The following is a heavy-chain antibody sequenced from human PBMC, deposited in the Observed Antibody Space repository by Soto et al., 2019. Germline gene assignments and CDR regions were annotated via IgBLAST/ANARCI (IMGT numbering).Heavy chain of an antibody. V-gene: IGHV4-59*12. J-gene: IGHJ5*02. Sequence: SETLSLTCAVSGTSFGTYYWSWIRQPPGKGLEWIGYIFYSGHLKYNPSLKSRVTISVDTSKNQISLKLTSVTAADTAVYYCARDNSGDYDILTGYHWFDPWGQGTLVTVSS. CDR2: IFYSGHL. CDR1: GTSFGTYY. CDR3: ARDNSGDYDILTGYHWFDP. D-gene: IGHD3-9*01.